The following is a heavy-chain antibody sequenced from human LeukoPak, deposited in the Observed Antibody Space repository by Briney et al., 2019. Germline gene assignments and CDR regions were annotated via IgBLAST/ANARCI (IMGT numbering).Heavy chain of an antibody. CDR1: EFTFTTFA. CDR3: AKYFDSYGAFGY. CDR2: ISGSGHAT. Sequence: GGSLRLSCAASEFTFTTFAMSWVRQAPGQGLEWVSAISGSGHATHYADSVKSRLTVSRDNSKNTLYLQMNSLRGDDTAVYYCAKYFDSYGAFGYWGQGTLVTVSS. D-gene: IGHD3-9*01. J-gene: IGHJ4*02. V-gene: IGHV3-23*01.